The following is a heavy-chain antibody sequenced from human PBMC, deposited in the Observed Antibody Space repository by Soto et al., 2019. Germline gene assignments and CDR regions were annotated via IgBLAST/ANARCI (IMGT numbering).Heavy chain of an antibody. CDR2: IYNSRNT. Sequence: QVQLQESGPGVVRPSQTLSLTCSVSAASVTSGDYFWSWIRQHPGEDLEWIGYIYNSRNTYYNPSLKSRVTISIDTSKNQYSLNLGSVTAADTAVYYCAGLVRGFYWFVPWGQGTLVTVSS. CDR3: AGLVRGFYWFVP. V-gene: IGHV4-31*03. J-gene: IGHJ5*01. CDR1: AASVTSGDYF. D-gene: IGHD3-10*01.